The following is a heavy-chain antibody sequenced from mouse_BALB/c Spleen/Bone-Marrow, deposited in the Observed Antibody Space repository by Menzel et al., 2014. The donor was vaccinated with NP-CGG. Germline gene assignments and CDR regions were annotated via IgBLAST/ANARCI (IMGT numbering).Heavy chain of an antibody. V-gene: IGHV5-2*01. CDR1: EYEFPSHD. J-gene: IGHJ3*01. Sequence: EVQLQESGGGLVQPGESLKLSCESNEYEFPSHDMSWVRKTPEKRLELVAAINSDGGSTYYPDTMERRFIISRDNSKKTLYLQMSGLRSEDTAFYYCARHGDYYGSSLFAYWGQGTLVTVSA. CDR2: INSDGGST. D-gene: IGHD1-1*01. CDR3: ARHGDYYGSSLFAY.